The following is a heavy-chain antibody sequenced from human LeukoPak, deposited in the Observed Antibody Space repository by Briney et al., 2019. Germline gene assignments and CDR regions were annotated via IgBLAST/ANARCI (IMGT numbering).Heavy chain of an antibody. CDR2: IYYTGTTT. Sequence: TLSLTCTVSGGSISSVGCYWSWLRQHPGRGLEWLGFIYYTGTTTYYNPALRSRATISVDTSKNHYSLKLSAVTAADAAVYYSARAAGGAAAADFDPWGQGTLVTVSS. CDR3: ARAAGGAAAADFDP. CDR1: GGSISSVGCY. J-gene: IGHJ5*02. V-gene: IGHV4-31*03. D-gene: IGHD6-13*01.